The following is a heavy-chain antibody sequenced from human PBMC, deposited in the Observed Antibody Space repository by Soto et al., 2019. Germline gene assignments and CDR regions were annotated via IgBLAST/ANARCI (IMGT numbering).Heavy chain of an antibody. D-gene: IGHD2-15*01. J-gene: IGHJ5*02. CDR2: ISAYNGNT. Sequence: ASVKVSCKASGYTFTSYGISWVRQAPGQGLEWMGWISAYNGNTNYAQKLRGRVTMTTDTSTSTAYMELRSLRSDDTAVYYCARDPGDCSGGSCYSVSSDPCGQGTLVTVSA. CDR3: ARDPGDCSGGSCYSVSSDP. V-gene: IGHV1-18*01. CDR1: GYTFTSYG.